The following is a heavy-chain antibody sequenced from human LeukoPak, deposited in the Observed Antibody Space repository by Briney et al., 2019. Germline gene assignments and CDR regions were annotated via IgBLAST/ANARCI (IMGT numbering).Heavy chain of an antibody. CDR3: ARVGNWNWAFDI. CDR2: IKQDGSEK. CDR1: GCIFSSFW. Sequence: GGSLSLSCAASGCIFSSFWMTWVGQATGKGLEGVANIKQDGSEKYYVDSVKGRFTISRDNAKNSLYLQMNSLRGDDTAVYYCARVGNWNWAFDIWGQGTMVTVSS. D-gene: IGHD1-7*01. V-gene: IGHV3-7*01. J-gene: IGHJ3*02.